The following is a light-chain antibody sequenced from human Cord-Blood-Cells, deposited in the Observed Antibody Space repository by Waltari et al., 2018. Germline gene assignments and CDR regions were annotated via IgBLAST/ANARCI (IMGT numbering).Light chain of an antibody. Sequence: QSVLTQPPSASGTPGQRVTIPCSGSSPNIGSNTVNWYQQLPGTAPKLLIYSNNQRPSGVPDRFSGSKSGTSASLAISGLQSEDEADYYCCSYAGSSTLVFGGGTKLTVL. CDR1: SPNIGSNT. J-gene: IGLJ2*01. CDR3: CSYAGSSTLV. CDR2: SNN. V-gene: IGLV1-44*01.